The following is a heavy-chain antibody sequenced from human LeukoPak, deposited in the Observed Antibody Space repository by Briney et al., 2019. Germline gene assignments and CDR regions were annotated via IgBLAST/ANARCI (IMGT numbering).Heavy chain of an antibody. D-gene: IGHD3-22*01. Sequence: GESLRLSCAASGFTFSAYAMSWVRQAPGKGLEWVSGISGSGVGPYYVDSVKGRFTVSRDNAKNSLYLQMNSLKAEDTAVYYCARGIVVSGTFAWFDPWGQGTLVTVSS. V-gene: IGHV3-23*01. CDR2: ISGSGVGP. CDR3: ARGIVVSGTFAWFDP. J-gene: IGHJ5*02. CDR1: GFTFSAYA.